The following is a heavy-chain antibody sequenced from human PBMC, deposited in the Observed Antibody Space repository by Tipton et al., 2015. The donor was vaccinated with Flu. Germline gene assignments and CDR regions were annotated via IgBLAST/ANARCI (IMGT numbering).Heavy chain of an antibody. CDR2: ISAYNGNT. D-gene: IGHD3-16*02. J-gene: IGHJ4*02. CDR3: ARAMGGIYDYVWGSYRLYYFDY. CDR1: GYTFTSYG. V-gene: IGHV1-18*04. Sequence: QSGAEVKKPGASVKVSCKASGYTFTSYGISWVRQAPGQGLEWMGWISAYNGNTNYAQKLQGRVTMTTDTSTSTACMELRSLGSDDTAVYYCARAMGGIYDYVWGSYRLYYFDYWGQGTLVTVSS.